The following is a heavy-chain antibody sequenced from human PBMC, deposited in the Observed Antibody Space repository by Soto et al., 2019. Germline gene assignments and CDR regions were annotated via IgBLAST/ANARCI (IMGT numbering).Heavy chain of an antibody. CDR1: GGSISSSSYY. D-gene: IGHD2-2*01. Sequence: SETLSLTCTVSGGSISSSSYYWGWIRQPPGKGLEWIGSIYYSGSTYYNPSLKSRVTISVDTSKNQFSLKLSSVTAADTAVYYCARVIVVVPAAQIAVNWFDPWGQGTLVT. V-gene: IGHV4-39*01. CDR2: IYYSGST. J-gene: IGHJ5*02. CDR3: ARVIVVVPAAQIAVNWFDP.